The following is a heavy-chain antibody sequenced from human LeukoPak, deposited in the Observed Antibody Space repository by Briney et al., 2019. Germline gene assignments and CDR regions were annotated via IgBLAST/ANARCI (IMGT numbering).Heavy chain of an antibody. CDR2: IYPWDGST. V-gene: IGHV1-46*01. J-gene: IGHJ4*02. Sequence: ASVKVPCKASGYTFTSNYIHWVRQAPGQGLEWMGMIYPWDGSTSYAQKFQGRVTVTRDTSTSTVHMELSGLRSEDTAVYYCARDQEGFDYWGQGTLVTVSS. CDR1: GYTFTSNY. CDR3: ARDQEGFDY.